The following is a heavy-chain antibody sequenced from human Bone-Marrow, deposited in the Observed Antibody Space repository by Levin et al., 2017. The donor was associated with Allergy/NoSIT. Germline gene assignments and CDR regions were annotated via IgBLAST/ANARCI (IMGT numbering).Heavy chain of an antibody. Sequence: GESLKISCGASGFTFSGYWMHWVRQPPGEGLEWVSRINAGGSVRNYADSVKGRFTISRDNARNTLYLQMNSLRAEDTAIYYCATAGNYRFDNWGQGTLVTVSS. CDR3: ATAGNYRFDN. CDR2: INAGGSVR. V-gene: IGHV3-74*01. D-gene: IGHD1-7*01. CDR1: GFTFSGYW. J-gene: IGHJ4*02.